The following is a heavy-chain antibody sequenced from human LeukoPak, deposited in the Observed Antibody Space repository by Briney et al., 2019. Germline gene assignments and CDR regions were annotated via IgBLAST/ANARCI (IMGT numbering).Heavy chain of an antibody. D-gene: IGHD6-13*01. Sequence: ASVKVSCKASGYTFTGYYMHWVRQAPGQGPEWMGWINPNSGGTNYAQKFQGRVTMTRDTSISTAYMELSRLRSDDTAVYYCARARGIAAAGAYYGMDVWGQGTTVTVSS. J-gene: IGHJ6*02. CDR2: INPNSGGT. V-gene: IGHV1-2*02. CDR1: GYTFTGYY. CDR3: ARARGIAAAGAYYGMDV.